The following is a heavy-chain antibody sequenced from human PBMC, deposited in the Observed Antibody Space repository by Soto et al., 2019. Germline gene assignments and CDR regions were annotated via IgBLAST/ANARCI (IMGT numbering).Heavy chain of an antibody. Sequence: PGGSLRLACAASGFSVSSYGMSWVRQAPGKGLEWVSAISGSGGSTYYADSVKGRFTFSRDNSKNTLYLQMNSLRAEDTAVYYCAKGSGSSWYSTWGQGTLVTVSS. CDR1: GFSVSSYG. CDR2: ISGSGGST. V-gene: IGHV3-23*01. CDR3: AKGSGSSWYST. D-gene: IGHD6-13*01. J-gene: IGHJ4*02.